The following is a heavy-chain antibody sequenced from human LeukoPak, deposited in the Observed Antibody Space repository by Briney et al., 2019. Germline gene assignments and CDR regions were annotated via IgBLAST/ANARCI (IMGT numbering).Heavy chain of an antibody. CDR2: ISAYNGNT. J-gene: IGHJ4*02. CDR1: GYTFTSYG. Sequence: ASVKVCCKASGYTFTSYGISWVRQAPGQGLEWMGWISAYNGNTNYAQELQGRVTMTTDTSTSTAYMELRSLRSDDTAVYYCAVLTSGIFYYWGQGTLVTVSS. D-gene: IGHD1-26*01. V-gene: IGHV1-18*01. CDR3: AVLTSGIFYY.